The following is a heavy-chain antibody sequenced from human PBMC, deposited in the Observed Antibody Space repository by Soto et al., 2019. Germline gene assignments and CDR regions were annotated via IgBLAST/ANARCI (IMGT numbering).Heavy chain of an antibody. V-gene: IGHV3-23*01. CDR2: ISGSGGST. D-gene: IGHD3-10*01. Sequence: PGGSLRLSCXASGFTFSSYAMSWVRQAPGKGLEWVSAISGSGGSTYYADSVKGRFTISRDNSKNTLYLQMNSLRAEDTAVYYSATEYYYGSGSYYYYYYGMDVWGQGTTVTSP. J-gene: IGHJ6*02. CDR1: GFTFSSYA. CDR3: ATEYYYGSGSYYYYYYGMDV.